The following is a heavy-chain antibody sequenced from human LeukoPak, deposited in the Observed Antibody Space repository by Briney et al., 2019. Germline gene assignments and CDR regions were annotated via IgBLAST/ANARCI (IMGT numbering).Heavy chain of an antibody. J-gene: IGHJ4*02. D-gene: IGHD5-18*01. V-gene: IGHV4-59*01. CDR1: GGSISSYY. Sequence: SETLSLTCTVSGGSISSYYWSWIRQPPGKGLEWIGYIYYSGSTNYNPSLKSRVTISVDTSKNHFSLNLNSVTAADTAVYYCARYGYSYGPSRTIGNFDYWGQGTPVTVSS. CDR3: ARYGYSYGPSRTIGNFDY. CDR2: IYYSGST.